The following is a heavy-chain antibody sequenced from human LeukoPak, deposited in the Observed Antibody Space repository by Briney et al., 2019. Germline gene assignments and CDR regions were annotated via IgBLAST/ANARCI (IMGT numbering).Heavy chain of an antibody. Sequence: SETLSLTCTVSGYSISSGYYWGWIRQPPGKGLEWIGSIYYGGSTYYNPSLKSRVTISVDTSKNQFSLKLSSVTAADTAVYYCARAITMVRGVIITTYNWFDPWGQGTLVTVSS. V-gene: IGHV4-38-2*02. CDR3: ARAITMVRGVIITTYNWFDP. D-gene: IGHD3-10*01. CDR1: GYSISSGYY. J-gene: IGHJ5*02. CDR2: IYYGGST.